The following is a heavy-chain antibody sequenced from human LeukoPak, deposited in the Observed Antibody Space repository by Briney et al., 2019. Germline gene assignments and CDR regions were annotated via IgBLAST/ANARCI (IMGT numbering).Heavy chain of an antibody. CDR1: GYTLTELS. V-gene: IGHV1-24*01. CDR3: ATITMIVVGTDAFDI. Sequence: PWASVKVSCKVSGYTLTELSMNWVRQAPGQVLEWMGGFDPEDGETIYAQKFQGRVTMTEDTSTDTAYMELSSLRSEDTAVYYCATITMIVVGTDAFDIWGQGTMVTVSS. J-gene: IGHJ3*02. CDR2: FDPEDGET. D-gene: IGHD3-22*01.